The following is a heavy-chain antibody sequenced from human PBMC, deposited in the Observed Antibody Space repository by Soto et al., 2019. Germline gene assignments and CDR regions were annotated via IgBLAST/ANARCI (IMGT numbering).Heavy chain of an antibody. V-gene: IGHV3-30*18. J-gene: IGHJ4*02. D-gene: IGHD1-26*01. CDR3: AKDQGVGGTLGLFDY. CDR1: GFSFRDVA. CDR2: ISYDGSY. Sequence: QVQLVESGGGAVQPGRSLRLSCVASGFSFRDVAMHWVRQAPGKGLEPVAVISYDGSYIPPPPDSVKGRFTISRDNSKNTLYLQKNSLRPEDTAIYYCAKDQGVGGTLGLFDYWGQGILVTVSS.